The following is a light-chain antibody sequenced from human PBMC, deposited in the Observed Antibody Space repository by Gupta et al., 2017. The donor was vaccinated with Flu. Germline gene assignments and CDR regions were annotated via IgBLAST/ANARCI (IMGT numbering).Light chain of an antibody. CDR2: TAS. CDR1: QDISDD. V-gene: IGKV1-6*01. J-gene: IGKJ1*01. Sequence: RVTITCRASQDISDDLGWYQQKPGKAPKLLIYTASFLQSGVPSRFSAHGSVTDFTLTIGSLQPEDFATYYCLQDHNYPPTFGQGTKVEI. CDR3: LQDHNYPPT.